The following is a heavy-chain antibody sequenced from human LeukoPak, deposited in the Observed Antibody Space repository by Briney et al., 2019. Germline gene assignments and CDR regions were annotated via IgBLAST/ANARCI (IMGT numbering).Heavy chain of an antibody. CDR2: INPNSGGT. J-gene: IGHJ6*03. Sequence: ASVKVSCKASGYTFTGYYMHWVRQAPGQGLEWMGWINPNSGGTNYAQKFQGRVTMTRDTTINTAYMELRSLRSDDTAVYYCARATVTRAYYYYMDVWGKGTTVTVSS. V-gene: IGHV1-2*02. D-gene: IGHD4-17*01. CDR1: GYTFTGYY. CDR3: ARATVTRAYYYYMDV.